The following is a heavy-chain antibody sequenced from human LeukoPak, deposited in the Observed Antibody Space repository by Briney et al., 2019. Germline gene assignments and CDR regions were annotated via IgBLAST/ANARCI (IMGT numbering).Heavy chain of an antibody. CDR2: IYTSGST. CDR1: GGSISSSSYY. D-gene: IGHD6-19*01. CDR3: ARGTVAGEDAFDI. V-gene: IGHV4-61*02. J-gene: IGHJ3*02. Sequence: SETLSLTCTVSGGSISSSSYYWGWIRQPPGKGLEWIGRIYTSGSTNYNPSLKSRVTISVDTSKNQFSLKLSSVTAADTAVYYCARGTVAGEDAFDIWGQGIMVTVSS.